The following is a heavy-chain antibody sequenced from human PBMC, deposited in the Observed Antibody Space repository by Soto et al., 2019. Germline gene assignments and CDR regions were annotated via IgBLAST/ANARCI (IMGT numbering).Heavy chain of an antibody. D-gene: IGHD6-19*01. CDR1: GYTFTGYY. V-gene: IGHV1-2*04. CDR2: INPNSGGT. Sequence: VASVKVSCKASGYTFTGYYMHWVRQAPGQGLEWMGWINPNSGGTNYAQKFQGWVTMTRDTSISTAYMELSGLRSDDTAVYYCARDSIAVAGYEFSYYCGMDVWGQGTTVTVSS. CDR3: ARDSIAVAGYEFSYYCGMDV. J-gene: IGHJ6*02.